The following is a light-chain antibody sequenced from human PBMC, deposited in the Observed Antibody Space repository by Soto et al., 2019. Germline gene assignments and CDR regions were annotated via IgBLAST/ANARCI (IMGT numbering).Light chain of an antibody. CDR3: QQYYSTPWT. V-gene: IGKV4-1*01. J-gene: IGKJ1*01. CDR2: WAS. Sequence: DIVMTQSPDSLAVSLGERATINCKSSQSVLYSSNNKNYLAWYQQKPEQPPKLLIYWASTRESGVPDRFSGSGCGTDFTLTISSQQAEDVAVYYCQQYYSTPWTFGQGTKVEIK. CDR1: QSVLYSSNNKNY.